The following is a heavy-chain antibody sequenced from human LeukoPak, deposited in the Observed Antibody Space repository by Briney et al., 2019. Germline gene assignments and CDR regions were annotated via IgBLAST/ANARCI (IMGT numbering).Heavy chain of an antibody. V-gene: IGHV3-33*01. CDR2: IWYDGSNK. Sequence: GGSLRLSCAASGFTFSSYGMHWVRQAPGKGLEWVAVIWYDGSNKYYADSVKGRFTISRDNSKNTLYLQMNSLRAEDTAVYYCARDREYYYDRSIDYWGQGTLVTVSS. J-gene: IGHJ4*02. D-gene: IGHD3-22*01. CDR3: ARDREYYYDRSIDY. CDR1: GFTFSSYG.